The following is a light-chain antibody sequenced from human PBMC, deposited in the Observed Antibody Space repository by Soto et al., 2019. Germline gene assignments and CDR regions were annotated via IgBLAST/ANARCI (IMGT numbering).Light chain of an antibody. J-gene: IGLJ3*02. V-gene: IGLV1-44*01. CDR2: TNN. CDR3: ATWDDSLHVCV. Sequence: QSVLTQPPSASGTPGQRVTISCSGGESDIGSNTVYWCQQFPGTAPRLVIYTNNQRPSGVPDRFSGSKSGTSASLVISGPQSEAEADDYCATWDDSLHVCVFGGGTKLTVL. CDR1: ESDIGSNT.